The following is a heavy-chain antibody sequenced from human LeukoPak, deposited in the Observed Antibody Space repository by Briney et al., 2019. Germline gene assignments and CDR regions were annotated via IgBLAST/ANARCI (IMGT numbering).Heavy chain of an antibody. V-gene: IGHV3-7*01. CDR2: IKQGGSEK. CDR1: GFTFSGYW. CDR3: AREAVYYDIKSYFDY. Sequence: GGSLRLSCAASGFTFSGYWMTWVRQAPGKGLEWVANIKQGGSEKNYVDSVKGRFTISRDNAKNSLYLQMNSLRAEDTAVYYCAREAVYYDIKSYFDYWGQGTLVTVSS. D-gene: IGHD3-22*01. J-gene: IGHJ4*02.